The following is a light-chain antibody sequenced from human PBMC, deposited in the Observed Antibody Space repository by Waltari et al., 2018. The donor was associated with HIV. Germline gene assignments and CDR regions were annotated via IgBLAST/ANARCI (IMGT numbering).Light chain of an antibody. J-gene: IGLJ2*01. V-gene: IGLV1-44*01. Sequence: QPVLTQPPSASGTPGQRGTITRFRSSTNIGHNPVEWYLQFPGTAPKLLTYSKKQPPSGVPDRISGSKSGTSASLAIGGLQSDDEADYYCASWEDSLHGPVFGGGTKLTVL. CDR3: ASWEDSLHGPV. CDR2: SKK. CDR1: STNIGHNP.